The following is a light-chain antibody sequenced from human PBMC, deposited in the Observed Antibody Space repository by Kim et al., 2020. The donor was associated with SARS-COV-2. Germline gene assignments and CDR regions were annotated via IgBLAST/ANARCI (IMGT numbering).Light chain of an antibody. J-gene: IGKJ1*01. V-gene: IGKV1-8*01. CDR3: QQYYTYPRT. CDR2: AAS. CDR1: QGISSY. Sequence: IRITQSPSSLSASTGDRVTITCRASQGISSYLAWYQQKPGKAPKLLIHAASTLQSGVPSSFSGSGSGTDFTLTISCLQSEDFATYYCQQYYTYPRTFGQGTKVDIK.